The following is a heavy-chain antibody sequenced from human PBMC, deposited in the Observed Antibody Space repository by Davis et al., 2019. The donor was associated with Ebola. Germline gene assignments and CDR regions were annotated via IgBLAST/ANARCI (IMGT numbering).Heavy chain of an antibody. D-gene: IGHD4-23*01. CDR2: IYSSGSS. V-gene: IGHV4-59*08. Sequence: MPSETLSLTCTVSGASISSYYWSWIRQPPGKGLEWIGSIYSSGSSNYNPSLKSRVTISVATSKNQFSLKLSSVTAADTAVYYCARHLSYGGNPGKYYFDYWGQGTLVTVSS. J-gene: IGHJ4*02. CDR1: GASISSYY. CDR3: ARHLSYGGNPGKYYFDY.